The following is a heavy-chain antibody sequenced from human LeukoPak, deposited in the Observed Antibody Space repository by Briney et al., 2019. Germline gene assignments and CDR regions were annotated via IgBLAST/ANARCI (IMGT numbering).Heavy chain of an antibody. CDR2: IIPILGIA. J-gene: IGHJ4*02. Sequence: GASVKVSCKASGGTFSSYAISWVRQAPGQGLEWMGRIIPILGIANYAQKFQGRVTITADKSTSTAYMELSSLRSEDTAVYYCASPRFSYDSSGYLEGGDYWGQGTLVTVSS. CDR3: ASPRFSYDSSGYLEGGDY. V-gene: IGHV1-69*04. CDR1: GGTFSSYA. D-gene: IGHD3-22*01.